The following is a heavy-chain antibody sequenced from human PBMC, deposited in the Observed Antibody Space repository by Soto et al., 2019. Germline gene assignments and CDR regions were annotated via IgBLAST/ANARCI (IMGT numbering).Heavy chain of an antibody. Sequence: ASVKVSWKDSGYTFTSCGNSWVRPAPGQGLEWMGWLSAYNGNTNSAQKLQGRVTMTTDTSTSTAYMELRSLRSDDTAVYYCARGLRLLEWLPCMDVWGKGTTVTVSS. D-gene: IGHD3-3*01. CDR3: ARGLRLLEWLPCMDV. J-gene: IGHJ6*03. CDR2: LSAYNGNT. V-gene: IGHV1-18*01. CDR1: GYTFTSCG.